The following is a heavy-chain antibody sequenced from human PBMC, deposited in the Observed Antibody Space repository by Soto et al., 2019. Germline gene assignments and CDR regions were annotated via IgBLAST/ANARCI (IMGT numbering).Heavy chain of an antibody. D-gene: IGHD5-18*01. CDR1: GFSFGSHA. V-gene: IGHV3-30*04. CDR2: ISYHGVNK. J-gene: IGHJ5*02. Sequence: QVQLVESGGGVVQTGTSLRLSCVASGFSFGSHAMHWVRQAPGKGLQWVAVISYHGVNKYYTDSVRGRFTVSRDNSKNTVYIQVDSLRSEDTGVYHCVRGGYLQNPGSDAWGQGTLVTVSS. CDR3: VRGGYLQNPGSDA.